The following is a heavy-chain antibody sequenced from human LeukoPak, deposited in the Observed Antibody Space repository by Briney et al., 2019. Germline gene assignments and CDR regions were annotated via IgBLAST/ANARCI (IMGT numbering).Heavy chain of an antibody. CDR1: GFTFSSYG. Sequence: GGSLRLSCAASGFTFSSYGMHWVRQAPGKGLEWVAFIRYDGSNKYYADSVKGRFTISRDNSKNTLYLQMNSLRAEDTAVYYCAKAGVYSNYYFDYWGQGTLVTVSS. CDR2: IRYDGSNK. D-gene: IGHD4-11*01. J-gene: IGHJ4*02. V-gene: IGHV3-30*02. CDR3: AKAGVYSNYYFDY.